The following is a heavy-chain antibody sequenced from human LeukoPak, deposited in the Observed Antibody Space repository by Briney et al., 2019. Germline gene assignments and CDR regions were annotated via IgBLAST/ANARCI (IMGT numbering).Heavy chain of an antibody. V-gene: IGHV3-23*01. D-gene: IGHD3-22*01. CDR2: ISGSGGST. Sequence: GGSLRLSCAASGFTFGSYAMSWVRQAPGKGLEWVSAISGSGGSTYYADSVKGRFTISRDNSKNTLYLQMNSLRAEDTAVYYCAKTLTMILVLRGGFDYWGQGALVTVSS. J-gene: IGHJ4*02. CDR1: GFTFGSYA. CDR3: AKTLTMILVLRGGFDY.